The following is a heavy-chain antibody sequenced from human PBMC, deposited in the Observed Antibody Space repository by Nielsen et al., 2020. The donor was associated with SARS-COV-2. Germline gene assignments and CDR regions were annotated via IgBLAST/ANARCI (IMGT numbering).Heavy chain of an antibody. CDR3: ARENSGPGGTASYGMDL. J-gene: IGHJ6*02. D-gene: IGHD3-10*01. V-gene: IGHV7-4-1*02. CDR2: IDTNIGKP. Sequence: ASVKVSCKASGYGFSRYPMNWVRQAPGQGLEWMGWIDTNIGKPTPAQGFTGRFVFSSDTSVSTASLQISTLRAEDTAVYYCARENSGPGGTASYGMDLWGQGTTVTVSS. CDR1: GYGFSRYP.